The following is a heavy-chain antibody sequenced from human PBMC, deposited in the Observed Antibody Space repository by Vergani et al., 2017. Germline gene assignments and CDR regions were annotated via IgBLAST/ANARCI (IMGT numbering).Heavy chain of an antibody. J-gene: IGHJ4*02. D-gene: IGHD3-22*01. V-gene: IGHV3-30*18. Sequence: QVQLVESGGGVVQPGRSLRLSCAASGFTFSSYGMHWVRQAPGKGLEWVAVISYDGSNKYYADSVKGRFTISRDNSKNTLYLQMNSLRAEDTAVYYCAKDGSRGYPGDDVDYWGQGTLVTVSS. CDR2: ISYDGSNK. CDR3: AKDGSRGYPGDDVDY. CDR1: GFTFSSYG.